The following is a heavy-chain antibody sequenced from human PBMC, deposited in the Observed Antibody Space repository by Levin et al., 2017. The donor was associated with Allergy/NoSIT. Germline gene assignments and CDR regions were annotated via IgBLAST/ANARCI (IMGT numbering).Heavy chain of an antibody. V-gene: IGHV4-59*01. D-gene: IGHD3-22*01. CDR1: GGSIGSYY. CDR2: VFNTGTT. CDR3: ARDNYFDSSGSYRLDY. J-gene: IGHJ4*02. Sequence: MASETLSLTCTVSGGSIGSYYWNWIRQPPGKGLEWIGYVFNTGTTYYSPSLKSRVTISVDTSKNQFSLKLTSVTAADTAVYYCARDNYFDSSGSYRLDYWGQGTLVTVSS.